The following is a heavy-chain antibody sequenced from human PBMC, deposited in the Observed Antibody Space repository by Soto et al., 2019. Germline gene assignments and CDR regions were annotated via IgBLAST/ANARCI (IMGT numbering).Heavy chain of an antibody. J-gene: IGHJ5*02. CDR1: GGSISSGGYY. Sequence: SETLSLTCTVSGGSISSGGYYWSWIRQHPGKGLEWIGYIYYSGSTYYNPSLKSRVTISVDTSKNQFSLKLSSVTAADTAVYYCARAPIEYSSSSRWFDPWGQGTLVTVS. V-gene: IGHV4-31*03. D-gene: IGHD6-6*01. CDR2: IYYSGST. CDR3: ARAPIEYSSSSRWFDP.